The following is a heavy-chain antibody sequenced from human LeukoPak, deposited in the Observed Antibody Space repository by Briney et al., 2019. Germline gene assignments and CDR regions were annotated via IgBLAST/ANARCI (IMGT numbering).Heavy chain of an antibody. V-gene: IGHV3-21*01. CDR2: ISSSSSYI. D-gene: IGHD6-19*01. CDR3: SGGSGWLMDV. Sequence: PGGSLRLSCAASGFTFSSYSMNWVRQAPGKGLEWVSSISSSSSYIYYADSVKGRFTISRDNGKNSLYLQINGLTVEDTAVYYCSGGSGWLMDVWGKGTTVTVSS. J-gene: IGHJ6*03. CDR1: GFTFSSYS.